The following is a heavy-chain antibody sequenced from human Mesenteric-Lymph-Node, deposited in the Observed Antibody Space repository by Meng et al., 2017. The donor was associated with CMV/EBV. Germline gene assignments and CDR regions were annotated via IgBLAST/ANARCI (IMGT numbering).Heavy chain of an antibody. D-gene: IGHD2-2*01. J-gene: IGHJ6*02. CDR1: GYTLPELS. Sequence: SVTVSCKVSGYTLPELSMHWVRPAPGKGIEWMGGFDPEDGETIYAQKFQGRVTMTEDTSTDTAYMELSSLRSEDTAVYYCATSAAAGYYYYGMDVWGQGTTVTVSS. CDR3: ATSAAAGYYYYGMDV. CDR2: FDPEDGET. V-gene: IGHV1-24*01.